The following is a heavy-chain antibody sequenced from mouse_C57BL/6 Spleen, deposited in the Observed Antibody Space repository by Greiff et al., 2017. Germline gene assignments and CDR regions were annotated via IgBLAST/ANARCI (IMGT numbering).Heavy chain of an antibody. CDR2: IHPNSGRT. D-gene: IGHD2-4*01. Sequence: QVQLQQPGAELVKPGASVKLSCKASGYTFTSYWMHWVKQRPGQGLEWIGIIHPNSGRTNYNEKFKSKATLTVDKSSSTAYMQLSSLTSEDSAVYYCARSDLFYDYDEFAYWGQGTLVTVSA. CDR3: ARSDLFYDYDEFAY. CDR1: GYTFTSYW. V-gene: IGHV1-64*01. J-gene: IGHJ3*01.